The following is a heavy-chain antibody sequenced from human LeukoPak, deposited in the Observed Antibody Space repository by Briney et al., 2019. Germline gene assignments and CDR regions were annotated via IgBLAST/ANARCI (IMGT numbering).Heavy chain of an antibody. D-gene: IGHD4/OR15-4a*01. CDR1: GYRFTSYW. CDR2: FFPGDSDH. J-gene: IGHJ3*02. Sequence: GEPLKISCKGSGYRFTSYWIGWVRQLPGKGLEWMGIFFPGDSDHRYSPSFQGQVTISADKSISTAYLQWSSLKASDTAMYYCARHAVYYGAEKCVFDIWGQGTMVAVSS. CDR3: ARHAVYYGAEKCVFDI. V-gene: IGHV5-51*01.